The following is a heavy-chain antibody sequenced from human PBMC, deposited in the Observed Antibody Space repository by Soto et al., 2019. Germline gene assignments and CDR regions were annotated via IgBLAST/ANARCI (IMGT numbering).Heavy chain of an antibody. CDR1: GFTFSTYT. CDR3: AKDHQGSRNALFDP. V-gene: IGHV3-23*01. Sequence: EVQLLESGGGLVQPGGSLRLSCAASGFTFSTYTMSWVRQAPGKGLEWVSTISASGGGTYYADSVKGRFTISRDNSKHALYLQMNSLRAEDTAVYYCAKDHQGSRNALFDPWGQGTLVTVSS. J-gene: IGHJ5*02. D-gene: IGHD2-15*01. CDR2: ISASGGGT.